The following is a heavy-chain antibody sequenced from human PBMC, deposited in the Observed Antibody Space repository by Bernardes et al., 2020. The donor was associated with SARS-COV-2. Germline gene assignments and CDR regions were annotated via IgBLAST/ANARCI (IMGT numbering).Heavy chain of an antibody. V-gene: IGHV3-21*01. J-gene: IGHJ4*02. CDR2: ISSSSIYL. CDR3: ARKYSYGSNFDY. CDR1: GFTFSSYS. D-gene: IGHD5-18*01. Sequence: GGSLRLSCAASGFTFSSYSMNWVRQAPGKGLEWVSSISSSSIYLYYADSVKGRFTISRDNAKNSLYLQMNSLRAEDTAVYYCARKYSYGSNFDYWGQGTLVTVSS.